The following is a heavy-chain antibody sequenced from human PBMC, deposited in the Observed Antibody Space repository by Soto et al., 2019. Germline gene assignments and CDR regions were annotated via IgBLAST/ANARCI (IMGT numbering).Heavy chain of an antibody. CDR3: ARYASYSSPWSCYYPSRNGMDV. CDR1: GFTFSSFG. J-gene: IGHJ6*02. V-gene: IGHV3-33*01. Sequence: QVQVVESGGGVVQPGRSLRLSCAASGFTFSSFGMHWVRQAPGKGLEWVSLIWYDGSKKSYGDSVKGRFTISRDNSRNTVYLQMTSLRADATAVYYSARYASYSSPWSCYYPSRNGMDVWGQGSTVTVSS. CDR2: IWYDGSKK. D-gene: IGHD3-3*01.